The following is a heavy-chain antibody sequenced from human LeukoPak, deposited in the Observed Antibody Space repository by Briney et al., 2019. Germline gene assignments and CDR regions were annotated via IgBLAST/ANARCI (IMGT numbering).Heavy chain of an antibody. CDR3: AREGSDMGYYYYVDV. CDR1: GGSISSGSYY. CDR2: IYTSGST. Sequence: SETLSLTCTVSGGSISSGSYYWSWIRQPAGKGLEWIGRIYTSGSTNYNPSLKSRVTISVDTSKNQFSLKLSSVTAADTAVYYCAREGSDMGYYYYVDVWGKGTTVTISS. J-gene: IGHJ6*03. V-gene: IGHV4-61*02. D-gene: IGHD2-15*01.